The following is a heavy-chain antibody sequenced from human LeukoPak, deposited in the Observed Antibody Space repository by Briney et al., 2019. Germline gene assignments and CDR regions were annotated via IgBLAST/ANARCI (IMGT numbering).Heavy chain of an antibody. CDR2: IYTSGST. CDR1: GGSISSYY. V-gene: IGHV4-4*07. D-gene: IGHD3-10*01. Sequence: PSETLSLTCTVSGGSISSYYWSWIRQPAGKGLEWIGRIYTSGSTNYNPSLKSRVTMSVDTSKNQFSLKLSPVTAADTAVYYCAGSRYYYGSGSYPFDYWGQGTLATVSS. J-gene: IGHJ4*02. CDR3: AGSRYYYGSGSYPFDY.